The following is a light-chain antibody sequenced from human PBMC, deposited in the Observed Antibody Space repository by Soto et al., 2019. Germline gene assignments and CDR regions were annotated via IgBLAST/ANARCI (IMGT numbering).Light chain of an antibody. J-gene: IGKJ3*01. CDR2: GAS. CDR1: LSVSSSS. Sequence: EIVLTQSPGTLSLSPGERATLACRASLSVSSSSLAWYQQKPGQAPRLLIYGASSRATGIPDRFSGSGSGTDFTLTISRLESEDFAVYYCQQYGGSPFTFGPVTKVDI. V-gene: IGKV3-20*01. CDR3: QQYGGSPFT.